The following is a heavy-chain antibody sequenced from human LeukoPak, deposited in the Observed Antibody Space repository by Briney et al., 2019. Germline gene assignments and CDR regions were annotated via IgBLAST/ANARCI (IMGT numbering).Heavy chain of an antibody. CDR1: GYTFTGYY. V-gene: IGHV1-2*02. CDR2: INPNSGGT. J-gene: IGHJ4*02. D-gene: IGHD6-13*01. CDR3: ARDPSIAAAGTHLDY. Sequence: ASVKVSCKASGYTFTGYYMHWVRQAPGQGLEWMGWINPNSGGTNYAQKFQGRVTMTRDTSISTAYMELSRLRSDDTAVYYCARDPSIAAAGTHLDYWGQGTLVTVSS.